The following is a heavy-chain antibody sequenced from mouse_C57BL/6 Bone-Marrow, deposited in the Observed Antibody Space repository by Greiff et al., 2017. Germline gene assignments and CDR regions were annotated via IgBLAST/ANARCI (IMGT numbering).Heavy chain of an antibody. CDR3: ARSPITTVSPWFAY. D-gene: IGHD1-1*01. CDR1: GYTFTDYA. CDR2: ISTYYGDA. J-gene: IGHJ3*01. Sequence: QVQLQQSGPELVRPGVSVKISCKGSGYTFTDYAMHWVKQSHAKSLEWIGVISTYYGDASYNQKFKDKATITVDKSSSTAYMELARLTSEDSAVYYCARSPITTVSPWFAYWGQGTLVTVSA. V-gene: IGHV1-67*01.